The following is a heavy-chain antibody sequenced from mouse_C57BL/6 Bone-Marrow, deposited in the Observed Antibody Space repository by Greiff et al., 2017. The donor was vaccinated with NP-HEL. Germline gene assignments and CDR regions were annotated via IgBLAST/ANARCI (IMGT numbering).Heavy chain of an antibody. CDR1: GFTFSSYG. Sequence: EVMLVESGGDLVKPGGSLKLSCAASGFTFSSYGMSWVRQTPDKRLEWVATISSGGSYTYYPDSVKGRFTISRDNAKNTLYLQMSSLKSEDTAINYWARQGRITPRPNSYARNYWGQETSSTASS. CDR3: ARQGRITPRPNSYARNY. D-gene: IGHD1-3*01. V-gene: IGHV5-6*01. J-gene: IGHJ4*01. CDR2: ISSGGSYT.